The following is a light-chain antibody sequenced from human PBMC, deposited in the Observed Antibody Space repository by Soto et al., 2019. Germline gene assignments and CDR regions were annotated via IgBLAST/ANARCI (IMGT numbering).Light chain of an antibody. J-gene: IGLJ1*01. CDR1: SSDVGGYNY. V-gene: IGLV2-14*01. CDR2: EVS. Sequence: ALTQPASVSGSPGQSITISCTGTSSDVGGYNYVSWYQQHPGKAPKLMIYEVSNRPSGVSNRFSGSKSGNTASLTISGLQAEDEADYYCSSYAGSSNYVFGTGTKVTVL. CDR3: SSYAGSSNYV.